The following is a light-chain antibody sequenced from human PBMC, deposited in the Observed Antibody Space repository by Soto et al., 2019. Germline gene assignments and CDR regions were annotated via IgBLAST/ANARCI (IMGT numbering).Light chain of an antibody. CDR1: QNVATN. Sequence: IVMTQSPVTLSMSPGDRATLSCRASQNVATNVAWYQQKPGQAPRLLIYGASIRATGVPARFSGSGPGTEFTLTIDSLQSEDFAVFYCHQATSGLRTFGRGTRVEV. CDR3: HQATSGLRT. V-gene: IGKV3-15*01. CDR2: GAS. J-gene: IGKJ1*01.